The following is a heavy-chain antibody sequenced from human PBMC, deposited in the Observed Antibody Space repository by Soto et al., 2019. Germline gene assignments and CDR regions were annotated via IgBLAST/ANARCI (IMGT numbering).Heavy chain of an antibody. CDR3: AREGTDWSFDY. CDR1: GYTFTSYG. D-gene: IGHD3-9*01. Sequence: ASVKVSCKASGYTFTSYGISWVRQAPGQGLEWMGRIIPILGIANYAQKFQGRVTITADKSTSTAYMELSSLRSEDTAVYYCAREGTDWSFDYWGQGTLVTVSS. J-gene: IGHJ4*02. V-gene: IGHV1-69*04. CDR2: IIPILGIA.